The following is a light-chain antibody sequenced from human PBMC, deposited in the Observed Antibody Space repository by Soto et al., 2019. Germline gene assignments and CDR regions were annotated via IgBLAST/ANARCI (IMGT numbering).Light chain of an antibody. CDR1: SSDIGAYDH. CDR3: ISYTVSRSYV. Sequence: QSVLTQPASVSGSPGQSITISCSGTSSDIGAYDHVAWFQQFPGKTPKLVIYSVSNRPSGVSYRFSGSKSGNTASLTISGLQAGDEADYYCISYTVSRSYVFGPGTKVTVL. CDR2: SVS. J-gene: IGLJ1*01. V-gene: IGLV2-14*01.